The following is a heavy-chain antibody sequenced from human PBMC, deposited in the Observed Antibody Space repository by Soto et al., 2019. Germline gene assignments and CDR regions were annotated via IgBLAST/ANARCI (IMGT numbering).Heavy chain of an antibody. V-gene: IGHV1-2*04. CDR2: INPNSGGT. Sequence: ASVKVSCKASGYTFTGYYMHWVRQAPGQGLEWMGWINPNSGGTNYAQKFQGWVTMTRDTSISTAYMELSRLRSDDTAVYYCARASGSGSLDYYYMDVWGKGTTVTVSS. CDR1: GYTFTGYY. D-gene: IGHD3-10*01. J-gene: IGHJ6*03. CDR3: ARASGSGSLDYYYMDV.